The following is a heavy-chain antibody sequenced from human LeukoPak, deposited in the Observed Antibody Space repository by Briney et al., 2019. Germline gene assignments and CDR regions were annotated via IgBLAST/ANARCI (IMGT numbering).Heavy chain of an antibody. CDR3: ARDRAGYFDY. CDR1: GLTFSSYG. D-gene: IGHD6-19*01. CDR2: IWYDGSNK. J-gene: IGHJ4*02. V-gene: IGHV3-33*01. Sequence: PGRSPRLSCAASGLTFSSYGMHWVRQAPGKGLEWVAVIWYDGSNKYYADSVKGRFTISRDNSKNTLYLQMNSLRAEDTAVYYCARDRAGYFDYWGQGTLVTVSS.